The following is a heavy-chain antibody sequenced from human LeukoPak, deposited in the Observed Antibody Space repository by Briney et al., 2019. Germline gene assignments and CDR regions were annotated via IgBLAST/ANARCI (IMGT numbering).Heavy chain of an antibody. CDR3: AKGGVTFGVILGNYYFDY. V-gene: IGHV3-30*02. D-gene: IGHD3-16*01. CDR2: IRYDGSKK. CDR1: GFTFSSYG. J-gene: IGHJ4*02. Sequence: GGSLRLSCAGSGFTFSSYGIHWVRQAPAKGLESVAFIRYDGSKKYYTDSVKGRFTISRDNSKNTLYLQMNSLRAEDTAVYYCAKGGVTFGVILGNYYFDYWGQGGLVTVS.